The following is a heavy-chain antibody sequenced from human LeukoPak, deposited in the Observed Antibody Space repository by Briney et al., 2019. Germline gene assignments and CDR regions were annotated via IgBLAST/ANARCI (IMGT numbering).Heavy chain of an antibody. D-gene: IGHD5-18*01. Sequence: SETLSLTCAVYGGSFSGYYWSWIRQPPGKGLEWIGEINHSGSTNYNPSLKSRVTISVDTSKNQFSLKLSSVTAADTAVHYCARGLNTAMVYWGQGTLVTVSS. V-gene: IGHV4-34*01. CDR2: INHSGST. CDR3: ARGLNTAMVY. J-gene: IGHJ4*02. CDR1: GGSFSGYY.